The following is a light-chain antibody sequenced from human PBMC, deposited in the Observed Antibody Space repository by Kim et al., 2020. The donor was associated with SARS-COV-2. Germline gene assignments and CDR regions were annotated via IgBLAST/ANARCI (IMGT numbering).Light chain of an antibody. J-gene: IGLJ3*02. CDR1: SSNIGSNN. V-gene: IGLV1-44*01. CDR2: SNN. CDR3: AVWDDSLKQGV. Sequence: ELTQPPSASGTPGQRVTISCSGSSSNIGSNNVVWYQQFPGAAPNVLIHSNNQRPSGIPDRFPGSRSGTSASLAISGLQSGDEADYYCAVWDDSLKQGVFGGGTQLTVL.